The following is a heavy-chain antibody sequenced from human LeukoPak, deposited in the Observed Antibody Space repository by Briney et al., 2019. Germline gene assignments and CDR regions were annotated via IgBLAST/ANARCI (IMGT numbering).Heavy chain of an antibody. D-gene: IGHD2-21*02. CDR2: ISSSGSTI. CDR3: ARIVYCGGACYSPDGLDV. CDR1: GFTFSDYY. V-gene: IGHV3-11*04. J-gene: IGHJ6*02. Sequence: GGSLRLSCAASGFTFSDYYMRWMRQAPGKGLEWVSYISSSGSTIYYADSVKGRFTISRDNAKNSLYLQMNSLRAEDTAVYYCARIVYCGGACYSPDGLDVWGQGTTVTVSS.